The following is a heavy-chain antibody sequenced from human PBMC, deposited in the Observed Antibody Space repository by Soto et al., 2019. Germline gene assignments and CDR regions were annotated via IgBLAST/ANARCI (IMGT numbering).Heavy chain of an antibody. CDR1: GFTFSNYW. CDR2: VDTDGIGT. J-gene: IGHJ4*02. CDR3: TTVFEF. V-gene: IGHV3-74*01. Sequence: EVQLVESGGGLVQPGGSLRRSCAASGFTFSNYWMHWVRQVPGEGPVWVSRVDTDGIGTSYAESVKGRFTISRDNAKNTLYLQMNSLRAEDTARYSCTTVFEFWGQGTLVTVSS.